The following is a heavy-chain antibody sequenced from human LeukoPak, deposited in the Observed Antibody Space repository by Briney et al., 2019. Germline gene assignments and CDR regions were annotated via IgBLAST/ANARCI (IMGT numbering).Heavy chain of an antibody. CDR3: AREGRGGNSYY. J-gene: IGHJ4*02. V-gene: IGHV4-59*12. CDR1: GGSISSYY. D-gene: IGHD4-23*01. Sequence: SETLSLTCTVSGGSISSYYWSWIRQPPGKGLEWIGYIYYSGSTNYNPSLKSRVTISVDTSKNQFSLKLSSVTAADTAVYYCAREGRGGNSYYWGQGTLVTVSS. CDR2: IYYSGST.